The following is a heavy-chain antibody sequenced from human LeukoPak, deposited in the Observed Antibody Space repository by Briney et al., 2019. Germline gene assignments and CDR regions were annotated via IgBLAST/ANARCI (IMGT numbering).Heavy chain of an antibody. Sequence: ASVKVSCKASGYTFTSYDINWVRQATGQGLEWMGWMNPNSGNTGYAQKFQGRVTITRNTSISTAYMELSSLRSEDTAVYYCARIYQIGYYDFWSGYGYYMDVWGKGTTATVSS. D-gene: IGHD3-3*01. J-gene: IGHJ6*03. CDR2: MNPNSGNT. CDR3: ARIYQIGYYDFWSGYGYYMDV. V-gene: IGHV1-8*03. CDR1: GYTFTSYD.